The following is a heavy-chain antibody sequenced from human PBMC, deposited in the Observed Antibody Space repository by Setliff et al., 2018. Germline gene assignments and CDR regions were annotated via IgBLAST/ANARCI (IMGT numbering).Heavy chain of an antibody. CDR1: GVSVNSLTW. D-gene: IGHD2-2*01. Sequence: LSLTCAVSGVSVNSLTWWSWVRQTPGKGLEWIGFIYHDGNPKFNPSVNYNPSLKSRITMSIDKSKNQFSLSLRSVTAADTAVYYCTRGGERYHTANWGQGALVTSPQ. CDR2: IYHDGNPKFNPSV. CDR3: TRGGERYHTAN. J-gene: IGHJ4*02. V-gene: IGHV4-4*03.